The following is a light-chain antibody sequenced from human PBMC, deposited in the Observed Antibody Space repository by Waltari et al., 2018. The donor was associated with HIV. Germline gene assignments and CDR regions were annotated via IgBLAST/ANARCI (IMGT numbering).Light chain of an antibody. V-gene: IGLV6-57*03. CDR1: RGSIASNY. CDR2: EDN. J-gene: IGLJ3*02. Sequence: NFILTQTHSVSASPGETVILSCTRSRGSIASNYVHGFQQRPGAAPTTIIYEDNQRSSGIPDRFSGSIDTSSNSASLTISGLKTEDEADYYCQSFNDNNEWVFGGGTKVTVL. CDR3: QSFNDNNEWV.